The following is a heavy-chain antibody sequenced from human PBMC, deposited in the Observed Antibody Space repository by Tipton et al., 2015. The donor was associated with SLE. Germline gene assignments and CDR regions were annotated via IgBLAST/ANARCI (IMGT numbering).Heavy chain of an antibody. J-gene: IGHJ4*02. CDR2: VYYTGRT. D-gene: IGHD6-19*01. CDR3: ARESVAVADKGHFDY. V-gene: IGHV4-59*11. CDR1: EGSISGHY. Sequence: TLSLTCNFSEGSISGHYWSWLRQTQGKRLEWIGFVYYTGRTYYNLSLRSRVTISIDTSKKQFSLRLSSVTAADTAVYYCARESVAVADKGHFDYWGQGTLVVVSS.